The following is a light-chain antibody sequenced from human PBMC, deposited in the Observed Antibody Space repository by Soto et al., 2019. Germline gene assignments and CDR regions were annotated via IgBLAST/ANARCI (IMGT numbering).Light chain of an antibody. J-gene: IGKJ1*01. CDR3: QQYNSYRA. CDR1: QAIRND. V-gene: IGKV1-17*01. Sequence: DIQMTQSPSSLSASVGDRVTITCRASQAIRNDLAWYQQKPGRAPKRLIYGSSSLQSGVPSRFSGSGSGKDFTLTISSLQPEDFATYYCQQYNSYRAFGQGTKVDIK. CDR2: GSS.